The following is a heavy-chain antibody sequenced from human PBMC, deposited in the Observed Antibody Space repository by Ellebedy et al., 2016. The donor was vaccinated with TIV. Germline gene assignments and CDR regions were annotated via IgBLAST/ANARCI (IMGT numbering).Heavy chain of an antibody. CDR2: LSPRGTI. CDR3: ASTTLVPVAMGAFDL. D-gene: IGHD2-2*01. V-gene: IGHV3-11*01. J-gene: IGHJ3*01. CDR1: GFRFSDYY. Sequence: GESLKISCEASGFRFSDYYMTWIRQAPGKGLEWPSFLSPRGTIYYADSVKGRFTISRDNTRKSLSLQMNSLRVEDTAVYYCASTTLVPVAMGAFDLWGRGTKVTVSS.